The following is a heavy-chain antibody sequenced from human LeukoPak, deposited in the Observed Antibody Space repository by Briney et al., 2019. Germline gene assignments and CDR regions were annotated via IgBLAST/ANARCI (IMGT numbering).Heavy chain of an antibody. J-gene: IGHJ4*02. V-gene: IGHV3-23*01. CDR3: AKRTGRDTRDY. CDR1: GFTFSTYA. CDR2: ISGSGGST. D-gene: IGHD5-18*01. Sequence: GGSLRLSCAASGFTFSTYAMSWVRQAPGKGLEWVSAISGSGGSTYYVGSVKGRFTISRDNSKNTLYLQMNSLRAEDTAVYYCAKRTGRDTRDYWGQGTLVTVSS.